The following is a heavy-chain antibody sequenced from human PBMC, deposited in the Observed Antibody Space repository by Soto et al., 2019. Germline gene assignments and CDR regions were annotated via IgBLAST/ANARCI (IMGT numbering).Heavy chain of an antibody. V-gene: IGHV1-3*01. J-gene: IGHJ6*02. CDR2: INAGNGNT. D-gene: IGHD6-6*01. CDR1: GYTFTSYA. Sequence: ASVKVSCKASGYTFTSYAMHWVRQAPGQRLEWMGWINAGNGNTKYSQKFQGRVTITRDTSASTAYMELSSLRSEDTAVYYCARDKAARPHDYYYYGMDVWGQGTTVTVSS. CDR3: ARDKAARPHDYYYYGMDV.